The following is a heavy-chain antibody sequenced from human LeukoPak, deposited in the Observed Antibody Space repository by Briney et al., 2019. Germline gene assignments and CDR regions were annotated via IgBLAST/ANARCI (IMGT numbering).Heavy chain of an antibody. CDR2: IHYSGST. V-gene: IGHV4-59*08. CDR1: DGSIINYY. D-gene: IGHD2-2*01. Sequence: SETLSLTCTVSDGSIINYYWSWIRQPPGKGLEWIGYIHYSGSTNYNPSLKSRVTISVDTSKNQFSLKLSSVTAADTAVYYCARRGYCSSTSCYEYWFDPWGQGTLVTVSS. CDR3: ARRGYCSSTSCYEYWFDP. J-gene: IGHJ5*02.